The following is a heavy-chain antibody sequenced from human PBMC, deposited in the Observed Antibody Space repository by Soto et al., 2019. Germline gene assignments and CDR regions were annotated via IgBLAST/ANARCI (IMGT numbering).Heavy chain of an antibody. J-gene: IGHJ5*02. CDR3: ASSDYGDYYWFDP. Sequence: QVQLQESGPGLVKPSETLSLTCTVSGGSVSSGSYYWSWIRQPPGKGLEWIGYIYYSGSTNYNPPLKSRVTISVDTSKNPFSLKLSSVTAADTAVYYCASSDYGDYYWFDPWGQGTLVTVSS. D-gene: IGHD4-17*01. V-gene: IGHV4-61*01. CDR2: IYYSGST. CDR1: GGSVSSGSYY.